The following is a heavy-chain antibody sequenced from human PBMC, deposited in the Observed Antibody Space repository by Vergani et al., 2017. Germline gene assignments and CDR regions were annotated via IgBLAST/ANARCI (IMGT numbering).Heavy chain of an antibody. CDR1: GYTLTELS. V-gene: IGHV1-24*01. CDR2: FDPEDGET. J-gene: IGHJ5*02. CDR3: ATRPXLLWFGEKTNWFDP. Sequence: QVQLVQSGAEVKKPGASVKVSCKVSGYTLTELSMHWVRQAPGKGLEWMGGFDPEDGETIYAQKFQGRVTMTEDTSTDTAYMELSSLRSEDTAVYYCATRPXLLWFGEKTNWFDPWGQGTLVTVSS. D-gene: IGHD3-10*01.